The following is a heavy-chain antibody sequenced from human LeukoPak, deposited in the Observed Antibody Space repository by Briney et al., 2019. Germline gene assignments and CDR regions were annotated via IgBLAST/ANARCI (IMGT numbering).Heavy chain of an antibody. Sequence: SETLSLTCAVSGFSISSDYYWGWIRQPPGGGLEWIGSIYHSGSTYYNPSLTSRVTISVDTSKNQFSLRLSSVTAADTAVYYCARVGGDYADIHHCGQGTLVTVSS. CDR2: IYHSGST. CDR3: ARVGGDYADIHH. D-gene: IGHD3-16*01. CDR1: GFSISSDYY. J-gene: IGHJ1*01. V-gene: IGHV4-38-2*01.